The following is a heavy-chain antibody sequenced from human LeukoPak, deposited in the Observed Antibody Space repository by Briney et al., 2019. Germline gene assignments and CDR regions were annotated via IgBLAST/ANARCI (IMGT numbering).Heavy chain of an antibody. CDR1: GFTFSNYA. D-gene: IGHD4-17*01. CDR2: ISSSSSTI. V-gene: IGHV3-48*01. Sequence: PGGSLRLSCAASGFTFSNYAMSWVRQAPGKGLEWVSYISSSSSTIYYADSVKGRFTISRDNAKNSLYLQMNSLRAEDTAVYYCASLGLETTVSNDYWGQGTLVTVSS. CDR3: ASLGLETTVSNDY. J-gene: IGHJ4*02.